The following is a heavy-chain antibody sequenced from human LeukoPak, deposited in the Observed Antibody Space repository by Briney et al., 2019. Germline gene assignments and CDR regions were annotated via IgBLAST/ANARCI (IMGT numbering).Heavy chain of an antibody. D-gene: IGHD4-17*01. Sequence: SWIRQPPGKGLEWIGYIYYSGSTYYNPSLKSRVTISVDTSKNQFSLKLSSVTAADTAVYYCARGDYGDFGIYIDYWGQGTLVTVSS. V-gene: IGHV4-30-4*01. J-gene: IGHJ4*02. CDR2: IYYSGST. CDR3: ARGDYGDFGIYIDY.